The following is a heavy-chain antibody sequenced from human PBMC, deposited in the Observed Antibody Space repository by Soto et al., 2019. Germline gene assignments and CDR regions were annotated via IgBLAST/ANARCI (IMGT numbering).Heavy chain of an antibody. D-gene: IGHD3-10*01. CDR3: ARESLDGSGSYSLFPSHYWGYYGMDV. J-gene: IGHJ6*02. V-gene: IGHV1-18*01. Sequence: GASVKVSCKASGYTFTSYGISWVRQAPGQGLEWMGWISAYNGNTNYAQKLQGRVTMTTDSSTSTAYMELRSLRSDDTAVYYCARESLDGSGSYSLFPSHYWGYYGMDVWGQGTTVTVSS. CDR2: ISAYNGNT. CDR1: GYTFTSYG.